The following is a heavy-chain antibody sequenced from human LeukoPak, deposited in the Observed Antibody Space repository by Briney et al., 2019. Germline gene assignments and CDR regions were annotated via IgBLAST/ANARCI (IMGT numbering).Heavy chain of an antibody. V-gene: IGHV1-2*02. CDR1: GYTFIGYY. J-gene: IGHJ4*02. D-gene: IGHD3-22*01. Sequence: ASVKVSCKASGYTFIGYYMHWVRQTPGQGLEWMGWINPNSGGTNYAQKFQGRVTMTRDTSVSTVYMELSRLRSDDTAVYYCARAPHFFDTTGSRYYFDYWGQGALVTVSS. CDR2: INPNSGGT. CDR3: ARAPHFFDTTGSRYYFDY.